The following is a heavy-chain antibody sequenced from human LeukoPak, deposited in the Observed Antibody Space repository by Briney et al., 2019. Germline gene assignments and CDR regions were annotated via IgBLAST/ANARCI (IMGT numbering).Heavy chain of an antibody. CDR1: GFTFNSYS. V-gene: IGHV3-48*01. CDR3: ASLRYYDTRDDY. J-gene: IGHJ4*02. CDR2: ISSGGTTI. D-gene: IGHD3-22*01. Sequence: GGSLRLSCAASGFTFNSYSMSWVRQAPGKGLEWVSYISSGGTTIYYADSVKGRFTISRDNARNSLYLQMDSLRVEDTAVYYCASLRYYDTRDDYWGQGTLVTVSS.